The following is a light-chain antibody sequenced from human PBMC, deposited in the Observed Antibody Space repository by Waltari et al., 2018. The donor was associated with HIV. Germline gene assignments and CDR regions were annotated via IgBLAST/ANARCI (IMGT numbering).Light chain of an antibody. V-gene: IGLV1-36*01. CDR1: SSTNGNNA. Sequence: QSVLTQPPSVSEAPRQRVTLSCSGSSSTNGNNAVNWYQQGPGKAPKLLIYYDDLLSSGVSDRFSGSKSGTSASLAIRGLQSEDEAEYYCAAWDDYLNGYVFGSGTKVTVL. CDR2: YDD. J-gene: IGLJ1*01. CDR3: AAWDDYLNGYV.